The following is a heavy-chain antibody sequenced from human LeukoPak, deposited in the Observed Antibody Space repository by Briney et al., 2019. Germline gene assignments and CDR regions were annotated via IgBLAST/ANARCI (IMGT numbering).Heavy chain of an antibody. Sequence: PGGSLRLSCAASGFTFSSYWMHWVRQAPGKGLVWVSRINSDGSSTSYADSVKGRFTISRDNAKNTLYLQMNSLRAEDTAVYYCARGTRFLEWLPSTYMDVWGKGTTVTVSS. D-gene: IGHD3-3*01. CDR1: GFTFSSYW. CDR3: ARGTRFLEWLPSTYMDV. CDR2: INSDGSST. V-gene: IGHV3-74*01. J-gene: IGHJ6*03.